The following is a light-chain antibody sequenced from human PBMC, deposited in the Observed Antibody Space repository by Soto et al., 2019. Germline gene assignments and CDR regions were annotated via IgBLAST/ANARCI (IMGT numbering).Light chain of an antibody. Sequence: EIMMTQSPATLSVSPGERATLSCWSSQSISNNLAWYQHKRGQPPRLLFYGASTRTTGVPARFSGSGSGTGFTLTISSPQSEDFAIYHCQQYNNWPFTFGQGTQLEIK. CDR1: QSISNN. CDR3: QQYNNWPFT. J-gene: IGKJ2*01. V-gene: IGKV3-15*01. CDR2: GAS.